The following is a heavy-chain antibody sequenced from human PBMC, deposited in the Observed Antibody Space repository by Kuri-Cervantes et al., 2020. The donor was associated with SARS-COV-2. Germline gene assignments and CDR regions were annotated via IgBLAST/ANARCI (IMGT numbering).Heavy chain of an antibody. J-gene: IGHJ5*02. V-gene: IGHV4-39*01. CDR2: IYYSGST. CDR1: GGSISSSSYY. D-gene: IGHD5-18*01. CDR3: ARLGGYKSGYNWFDP. Sequence: SETLSLTCTLSGGSISSSSYYWGWIRQPPGKGLEWIWSIYYSGSTYYNPSLKRRVTISVDTSKAQFSLNLISVTAADSAVYYCARLGGYKSGYNWFDPWGQGTLVTVSS.